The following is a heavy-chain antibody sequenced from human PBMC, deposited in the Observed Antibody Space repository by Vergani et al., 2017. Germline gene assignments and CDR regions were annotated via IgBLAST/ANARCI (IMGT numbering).Heavy chain of an antibody. J-gene: IGHJ4*02. CDR2: IYYSGST. D-gene: IGHD6-13*01. V-gene: IGHV4-39*01. Sequence: QLQLQESGPGLVKPSETLSLTCTVSGGSISSSSYYWGWIRQPPGKGLEWIGSIYYSGSTYYNPSLKSRVTISVDTSKNQFSLKLSSVTAADTAVYYWARLRIAAAGYFDYWGQGTLVTVSS. CDR1: GGSISSSSYY. CDR3: ARLRIAAAGYFDY.